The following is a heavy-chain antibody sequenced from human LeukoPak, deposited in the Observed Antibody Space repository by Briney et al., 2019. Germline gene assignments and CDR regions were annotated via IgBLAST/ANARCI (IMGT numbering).Heavy chain of an antibody. CDR2: ISGSGGST. Sequence: PGGSLRLSCEVSGCSVSTSRMSWVRQAPGKGLEWVSAISGSGGSTYYADSVKGRFTISRDNSKNTLYLQMNSLRAEDTAVYYCAPMGYYYDSSGYYIDYWGQGTLVTVSS. CDR3: APMGYYYDSSGYYIDY. CDR1: GCSVSTSR. J-gene: IGHJ4*02. V-gene: IGHV3-23*01. D-gene: IGHD3-22*01.